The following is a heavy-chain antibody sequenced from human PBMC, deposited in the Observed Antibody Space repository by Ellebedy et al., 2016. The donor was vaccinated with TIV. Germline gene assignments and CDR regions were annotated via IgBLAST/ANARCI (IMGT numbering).Heavy chain of an antibody. V-gene: IGHV3-23*01. CDR1: GFTFTSYA. CDR2: ISHTGTRT. CDR3: AKGGSSSWYAYYGMDV. Sequence: PGGSLRLSCAASGFTFTSYAMSWVRQAPGKGLEWVSTISHTGTRTYYADSVEGRFTVSRDTSKNTLYLQMNSLRAEDTAVYYCAKGGSSSWYAYYGMDVWGQGTTVTVSS. J-gene: IGHJ6*02. D-gene: IGHD6-13*01.